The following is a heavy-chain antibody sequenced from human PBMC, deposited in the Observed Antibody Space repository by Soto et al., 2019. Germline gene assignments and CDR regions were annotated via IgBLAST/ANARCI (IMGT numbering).Heavy chain of an antibody. CDR2: IYPGDSDT. D-gene: IGHD6-13*01. CDR3: AGSGLAAAGDYGMDV. J-gene: IGHJ6*02. V-gene: IGHV5-51*03. Sequence: GRSLKISCKGSGYSFTSYWIGWVRQMPGKGLEWMGIIYPGDSDTRYSPSFQGQVTISADKSISTAYLQWSSLKASDTAMYYCAGSGLAAAGDYGMDVWGQGTTVTVSS. CDR1: GYSFTSYW.